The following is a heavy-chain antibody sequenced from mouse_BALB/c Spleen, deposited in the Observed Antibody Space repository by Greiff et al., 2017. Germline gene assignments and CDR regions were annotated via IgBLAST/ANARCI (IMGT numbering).Heavy chain of an antibody. CDR2: INPSSGYT. CDR1: GYTFTSYT. Sequence: VQLQQSGAELARPGASVKMSCKASGYTFTSYTMHWVKQRPGQGLEWIGYINPSSGYTNYNQKFKDKATLTADKSSSTAYMQLSSLTSEDSAVYYCARGGYYSSTYDYWGQGTTLTVSS. V-gene: IGHV1-4*01. CDR3: ARGGYYSSTYDY. J-gene: IGHJ2*01. D-gene: IGHD1-1*01.